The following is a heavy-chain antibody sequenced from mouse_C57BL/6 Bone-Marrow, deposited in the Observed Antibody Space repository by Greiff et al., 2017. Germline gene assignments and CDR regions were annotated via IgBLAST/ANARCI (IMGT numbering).Heavy chain of an antibody. V-gene: IGHV1-52*01. D-gene: IGHD1-1*01. J-gene: IGHJ2*01. CDR1: GYTFTSYW. CDR3: ARLIYYYGSSSGDY. CDR2: IDPADIET. Sequence: VQLQQPGAELVRPGSSVKLSCKASGYTFTSYWMHWVKQRPIQGLEWIGNIDPADIETNYTQKFKDKATLTADKSSSTAYMQLSSLTSEDSAFYYCARLIYYYGSSSGDYWGQGTTLTVSS.